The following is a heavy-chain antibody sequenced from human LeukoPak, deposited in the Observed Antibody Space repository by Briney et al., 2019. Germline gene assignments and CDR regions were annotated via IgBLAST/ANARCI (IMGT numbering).Heavy chain of an antibody. CDR2: ISAYNGNT. Sequence: ASVKVSCKPSGYTFTSYGISWVRQAPGQGLEWMGWISAYNGNTNYEQKLQDRVTMTIDTSTSTAYMELRSLRSDDSAVYYCARHIVVVTAIQDYYYYGMDVWGQGTTVTVSS. CDR1: GYTFTSYG. CDR3: ARHIVVVTAIQDYYYYGMDV. V-gene: IGHV1-18*01. J-gene: IGHJ6*02. D-gene: IGHD2-21*02.